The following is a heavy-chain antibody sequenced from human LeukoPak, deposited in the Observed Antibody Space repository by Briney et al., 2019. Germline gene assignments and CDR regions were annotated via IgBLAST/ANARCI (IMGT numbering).Heavy chain of an antibody. D-gene: IGHD3-16*01. J-gene: IGHJ4*02. CDR2: IRYDGRNK. CDR3: ARRGGGNNDFDC. CDR1: GFTFSTYG. Sequence: PGTSLRLSCAASGFTFSTYGIHWVRQAPGKGLEWVALIRYDGRNKFYADSVKGRFTISRDNSKNTVFLQMNSLRAEDTAVYYCARRGGGNNDFDCWGQGTLVTVYS. V-gene: IGHV3-33*01.